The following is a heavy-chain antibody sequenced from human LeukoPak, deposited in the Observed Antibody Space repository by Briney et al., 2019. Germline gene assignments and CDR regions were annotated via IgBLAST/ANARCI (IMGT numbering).Heavy chain of an antibody. Sequence: GASVKVSCKASGGTFSSYAISWVRQAPGQGLEWMGWISAYNGNTNYAQKLQGRVTMTTDTSTSTAYMELRSLRSDDTAVYYCARFFSASNYYDSSGYGYWGQGTLVTVSS. D-gene: IGHD3-22*01. J-gene: IGHJ4*02. V-gene: IGHV1-18*01. CDR2: ISAYNGNT. CDR3: ARFFSASNYYDSSGYGY. CDR1: GGTFSSYA.